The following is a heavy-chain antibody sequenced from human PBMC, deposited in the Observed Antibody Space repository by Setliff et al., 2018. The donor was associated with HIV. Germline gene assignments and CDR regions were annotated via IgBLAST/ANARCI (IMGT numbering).Heavy chain of an antibody. V-gene: IGHV4-31*03. CDR1: GVSIVSGGFY. Sequence: KASETLSLTCSVSGVSIVSGGFYFSWIRQHPGKGLEWLGTVYYTGKTYYNPSLQSRLTMSADTSKNQLYLKMNSVTAADTAVYFCARDLHANSHVIEIWGPGTMVTVSS. D-gene: IGHD3-16*02. J-gene: IGHJ3*02. CDR2: VYYTGKT. CDR3: ARDLHANSHVIEI.